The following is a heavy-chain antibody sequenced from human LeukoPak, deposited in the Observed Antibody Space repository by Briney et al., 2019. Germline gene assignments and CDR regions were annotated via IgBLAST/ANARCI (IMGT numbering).Heavy chain of an antibody. D-gene: IGHD3-10*01. V-gene: IGHV3-48*03. Sequence: PGGSLRLSCAISGFTFSACEITWVRQAPGKEREWVSYISRSGSTRYYADSVKGRFTISRDNAKNSLYLQMNSLRAEDTAVYYCARVATMVRVPLDALDIWGQGTMVSVSS. J-gene: IGHJ3*02. CDR3: ARVATMVRVPLDALDI. CDR2: ISRSGSTR. CDR1: GFTFSACE.